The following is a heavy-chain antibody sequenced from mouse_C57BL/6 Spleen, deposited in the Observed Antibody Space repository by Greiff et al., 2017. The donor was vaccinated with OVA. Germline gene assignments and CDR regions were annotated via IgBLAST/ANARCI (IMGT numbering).Heavy chain of an antibody. CDR2: INPSNGGT. CDR3: AREEIYDGYFDY. J-gene: IGHJ2*01. Sequence: VQLQQPGTELVKPGASVKLSCKASGYTFTSYWMHWVKQRPGQGLEWIGNINPSNGGTKYNEKFKSKATLTVDKSSSTAYMQLSSLTSEDSAVYYCAREEIYDGYFDYWGQGTTLTVSS. CDR1: GYTFTSYW. V-gene: IGHV1-53*01. D-gene: IGHD2-3*01.